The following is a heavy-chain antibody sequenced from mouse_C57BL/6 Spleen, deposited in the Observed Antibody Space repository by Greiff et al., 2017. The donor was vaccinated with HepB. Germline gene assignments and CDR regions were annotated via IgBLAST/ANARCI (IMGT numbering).Heavy chain of an antibody. D-gene: IGHD2-4*01. V-gene: IGHV5-17*01. CDR3: ARNYDYDVNAMDY. J-gene: IGHJ4*01. CDR1: GFTFSDYG. Sequence: DVHLVESGGGLVKPGGSLKLSCAASGFTFSDYGMHWVRQAPEKGLEWVAYISSGSSTIYYADTVKGRFTISRDNAKNTLFLQMTSLRSEDTAMYYCARNYDYDVNAMDYWGQGTSVTVSS. CDR2: ISSGSSTI.